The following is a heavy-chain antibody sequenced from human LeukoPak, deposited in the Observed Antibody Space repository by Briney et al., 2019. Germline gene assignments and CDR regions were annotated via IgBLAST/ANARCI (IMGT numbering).Heavy chain of an antibody. CDR1: GFTFSIYA. V-gene: IGHV3-30-3*01. J-gene: IGHJ6*02. CDR2: ISYDGSNK. Sequence: GGSLRLSCAASGFTFSIYAMHWVRQAPGKGLEWVAVISYDGSNKYYADSVKGRFSISRDNSKNTLYLQMNSLRAEDTAVYHCARDTQYYYYTMDVWGQGTTVTVSS. CDR3: ARDTQYYYYTMDV. D-gene: IGHD2/OR15-2a*01.